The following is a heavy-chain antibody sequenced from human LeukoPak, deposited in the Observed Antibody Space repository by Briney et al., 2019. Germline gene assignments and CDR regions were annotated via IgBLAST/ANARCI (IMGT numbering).Heavy chain of an antibody. Sequence: ASVKVSCKTTGGSLTTYSINWIRQAPGQGLEWLGELISKFDTGRYAQKFQGRITITTDESTRTSYMQLSGLRSEDTAVYFCARVPRRFTTAALDVWGQGTLVIVSS. CDR3: ARVPRRFTTAALDV. CDR1: GGSLTTYS. D-gene: IGHD2/OR15-2a*01. J-gene: IGHJ3*01. V-gene: IGHV1-69*05. CDR2: LISKFDTG.